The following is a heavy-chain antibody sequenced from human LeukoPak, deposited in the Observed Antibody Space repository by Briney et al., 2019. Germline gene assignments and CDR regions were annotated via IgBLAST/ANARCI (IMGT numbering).Heavy chain of an antibody. CDR1: GGSISSGGYS. Sequence: SQTLSLTCAVSGGSISSGGYSWSWIRQPPGKGLEWIGYIYHSGSTYYNPSLKSRVTISVDTSKNQFSLKLSSVTAADTAVYYCAREGLSGSYQVHWFDPWGQGTLVTVSS. CDR2: IYHSGST. CDR3: AREGLSGSYQVHWFDP. J-gene: IGHJ5*02. V-gene: IGHV4-30-2*01. D-gene: IGHD1-26*01.